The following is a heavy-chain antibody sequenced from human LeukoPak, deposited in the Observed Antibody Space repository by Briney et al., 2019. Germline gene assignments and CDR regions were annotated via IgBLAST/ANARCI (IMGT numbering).Heavy chain of an antibody. J-gene: IGHJ4*02. D-gene: IGHD3-16*01. CDR2: IYYSGTP. Sequence: SETLSLTCTVSGGSISGYYWGWIRQPPGKGLEWIGSIYYSGTPYYNPSLETRLTISVDTSKSHFSLKLSSVTAADTAVYYFGGGGVAAAATNFDYWGQGTLVTVSS. CDR1: GGSISGYY. V-gene: IGHV4-39*02. CDR3: GGGGVAAAATNFDY.